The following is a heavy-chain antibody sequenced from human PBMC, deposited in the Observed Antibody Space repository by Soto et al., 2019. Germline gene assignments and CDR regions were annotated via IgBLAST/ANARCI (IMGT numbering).Heavy chain of an antibody. V-gene: IGHV1-46*03. CDR2: TNPSGGST. J-gene: IGHJ4*02. CDR1: GEAIASSY. CDR3: SRGYPPRDQLGNLPGAF. D-gene: IGHD1-1*01. Sequence: ASAEACSEACGEAIASSYIWWVRHAPGQRLEWMGLTNPSGGSTNYAQKFQGSATMTRDTSTSTVYMELSSLRSEDTAIYYCSRGYPPRDQLGNLPGAFWGQGTLVTVSS.